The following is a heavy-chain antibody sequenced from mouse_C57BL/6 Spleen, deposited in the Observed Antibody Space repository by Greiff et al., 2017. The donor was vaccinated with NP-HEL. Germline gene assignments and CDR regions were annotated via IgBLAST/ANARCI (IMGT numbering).Heavy chain of an antibody. CDR3: ARGDLLKVVGYYFDY. J-gene: IGHJ2*01. CDR1: GYTFTSYW. D-gene: IGHD1-3*01. Sequence: QVQLKQPGAELVKPGASVKLSCKASGYTFTSYWMQWVKQRPGQGLEWIGEIDPSDSYTNYNQKFKGKATLTVDTSSSTAYMQLSSLTSEDSAVYYCARGDLLKVVGYYFDYWGQGTTLTVSS. V-gene: IGHV1-50*01. CDR2: IDPSDSYT.